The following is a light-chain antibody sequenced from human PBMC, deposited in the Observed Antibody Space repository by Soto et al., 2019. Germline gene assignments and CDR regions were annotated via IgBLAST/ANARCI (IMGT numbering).Light chain of an antibody. Sequence: EIVLTQSPGTLSLSPGERATLSCRASQSVSSSYLAWYQQKPGQAPRLLIYAASIRATDIPDRFSGSGSGTDVTLTISRLEPDDFAVFYCQQYGSSSITFGRWTRLEIK. CDR3: QQYGSSSIT. J-gene: IGKJ5*01. V-gene: IGKV3-20*01. CDR1: QSVSSSY. CDR2: AAS.